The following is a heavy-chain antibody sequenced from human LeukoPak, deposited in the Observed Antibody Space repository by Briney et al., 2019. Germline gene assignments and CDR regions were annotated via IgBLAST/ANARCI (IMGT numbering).Heavy chain of an antibody. J-gene: IGHJ5*02. CDR1: GYTFTGYY. V-gene: IGHV1-2*02. D-gene: IGHD1-26*01. Sequence: GASVKVSCKASGYTFTGYYMHWVRQAPGQGLEWMGWINPNSGATNYAQKFQGRVTMTRDTSISTASMELSSLKPDDTAVYYCARDNSVGDTAWWFDPWGQGTLVTVSS. CDR3: ARDNSVGDTAWWFDP. CDR2: INPNSGAT.